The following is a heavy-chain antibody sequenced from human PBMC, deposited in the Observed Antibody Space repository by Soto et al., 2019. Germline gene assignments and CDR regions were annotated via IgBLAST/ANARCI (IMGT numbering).Heavy chain of an antibody. CDR3: ARDMDPTGNYLDRTLFSFDP. J-gene: IGHJ5*02. V-gene: IGHV1-18*01. CDR1: GYTFTSYG. Sequence: ASVKVSCKASGYTFTSYGISWVRQAPGQGLEWMGWISAYNGNTNYAQKLQGRVTMTTDTSTSTAYMELRSLRSDDTAVYYCARDMDPTGNYLDRTLFSFDPWGQGTLVTVSS. CDR2: ISAYNGNT. D-gene: IGHD1-7*01.